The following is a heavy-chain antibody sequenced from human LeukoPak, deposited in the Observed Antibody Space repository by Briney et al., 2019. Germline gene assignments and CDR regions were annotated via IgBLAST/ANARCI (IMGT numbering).Heavy chain of an antibody. CDR2: IIPRFATT. D-gene: IGHD2-21*01. J-gene: IGHJ4*02. Sequence: SVKVSCKASGYTFTCYYMHWVRQAPGQGLEWMGGIIPRFATTKYVQTFQGRVTLTADESTSTAYVELSSLRSEDTAMYFCVRDSAYCGGDCRQSDYWGQGTLVTVSS. V-gene: IGHV1-69*13. CDR3: VRDSAYCGGDCRQSDY. CDR1: GYTFTCYY.